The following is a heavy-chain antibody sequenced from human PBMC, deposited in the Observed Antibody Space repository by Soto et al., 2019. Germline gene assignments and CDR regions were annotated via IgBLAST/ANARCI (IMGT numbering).Heavy chain of an antibody. CDR2: SSGSGGST. CDR3: VGALPAPTAPGYSSGWFY. D-gene: IGHD6-19*01. J-gene: IGHJ4*02. Sequence: PWESLTLCSAASGLTIRSYCMSWVRQAKGKGLEWVSASSGSGGSTYYADSVKGRFTISRDNSKNTLYLQMSSLRAEDTAVYYCVGALPAPTAPGYSSGWFYWGQGTLVTVSA. V-gene: IGHV3-23*01. CDR1: GLTIRSYC.